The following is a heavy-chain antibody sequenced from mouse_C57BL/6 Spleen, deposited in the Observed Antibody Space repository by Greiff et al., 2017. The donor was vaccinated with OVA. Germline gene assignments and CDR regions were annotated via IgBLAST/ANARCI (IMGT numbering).Heavy chain of an antibody. CDR1: GYSITSGYY. Sequence: EVKLLESGPGLVKPSQSLSLTCSVTGYSITSGYYWNWIRQFPGNKLEWMGYISYDGSNNYNPSLKNRISITRDTSKNKFFLKLNSVTTEDTATYYCARDGFFDYWGQGTTLTVSS. V-gene: IGHV3-6*01. CDR2: ISYDGSN. CDR3: ARDGFFDY. J-gene: IGHJ2*01.